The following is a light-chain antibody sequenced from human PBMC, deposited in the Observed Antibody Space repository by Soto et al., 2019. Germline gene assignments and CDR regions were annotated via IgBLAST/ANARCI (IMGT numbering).Light chain of an antibody. CDR1: HYIASSS. Sequence: EIVLTQSPDTLSLSSGERASLSCRASHYIASSSLAWYQHKPGQAPRLLMAGASNRATGIPDRFRGSGSGTDFTLTISRLEPEDFAVYFCQQGATFGQGTKLEI. CDR2: GAS. CDR3: QQGAT. V-gene: IGKV3-20*01. J-gene: IGKJ2*01.